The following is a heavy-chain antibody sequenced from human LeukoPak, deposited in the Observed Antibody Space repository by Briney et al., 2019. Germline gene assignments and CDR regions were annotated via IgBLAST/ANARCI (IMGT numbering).Heavy chain of an antibody. CDR1: GFSFSNHG. Sequence: PGGSLRLSCAASGFSFSNHGTHWVRQAPGKRLEWVAVVWDDGNNKRYANSVNGRFTISRDNSENTLYLQMNGLTAEDTAMYYCARDSYQDYYGRFDPWGQGTLVIVSS. V-gene: IGHV3-33*01. D-gene: IGHD3-10*01. CDR2: VWDDGNNK. CDR3: ARDSYQDYYGRFDP. J-gene: IGHJ5*02.